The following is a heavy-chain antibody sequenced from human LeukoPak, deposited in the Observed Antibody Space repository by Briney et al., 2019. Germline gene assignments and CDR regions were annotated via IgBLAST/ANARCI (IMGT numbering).Heavy chain of an antibody. J-gene: IGHJ4*02. Sequence: LGGSLRLSCAASGFTFSSYWMSWVRQAPGKGLEWVANIKQDGSEKYYVDSVKGRFTISRDNAKNSLYLQMNSLRAEDTAVYYCARVRTGYDILTGYYDDYWGQGTLVTVSS. V-gene: IGHV3-7*01. D-gene: IGHD3-9*01. CDR1: GFTFSSYW. CDR3: ARVRTGYDILTGYYDDY. CDR2: IKQDGSEK.